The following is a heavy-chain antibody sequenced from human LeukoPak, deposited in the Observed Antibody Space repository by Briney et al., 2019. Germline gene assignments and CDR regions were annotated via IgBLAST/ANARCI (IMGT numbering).Heavy chain of an antibody. Sequence: SVKVSCKASGGTFSSYAISWVRQAPGQGLEWMGGIIPIFGTANYAQKFQGRVTITADESTSTAYMELSSLRSEDTAVYYCAREGTIFGATRDIREAYYFDYWGQGTLVTVSS. V-gene: IGHV1-69*13. D-gene: IGHD3-3*01. CDR2: IIPIFGTA. CDR1: GGTFSSYA. CDR3: AREGTIFGATRDIREAYYFDY. J-gene: IGHJ4*02.